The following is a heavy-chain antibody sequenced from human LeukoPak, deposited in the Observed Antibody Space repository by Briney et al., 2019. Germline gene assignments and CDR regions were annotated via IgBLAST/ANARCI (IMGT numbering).Heavy chain of an antibody. V-gene: IGHV4-30-2*01. CDR3: ARELGGDAFDI. CDR1: GGSISSGGYY. CDR2: IYHSGST. Sequence: PSQTLSLTCTVSGGSISSGGYYWSWIRQPPGKGLEWIGYIYHSGSTYYNPSLKSRVTISVDRSKNQFSLKLSSVTAADTAVYYCARELGGDAFDIWGQGTMVTVSS. J-gene: IGHJ3*02. D-gene: IGHD1-26*01.